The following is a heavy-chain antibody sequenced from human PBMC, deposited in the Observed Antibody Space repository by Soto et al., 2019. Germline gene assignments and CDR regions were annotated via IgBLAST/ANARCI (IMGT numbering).Heavy chain of an antibody. Sequence: GGSLRLSCAASGFTFSSYAMSWVRQAPGKGLEWVSAISGSGGSTYYADSVKGRFTISRDNSKNTLYLQMNSLRAEDTAVYYCALHLLGELSPGFDYWGQGTLVTVSS. CDR2: ISGSGGST. V-gene: IGHV3-23*01. CDR3: ALHLLGELSPGFDY. J-gene: IGHJ4*02. CDR1: GFTFSSYA. D-gene: IGHD3-16*02.